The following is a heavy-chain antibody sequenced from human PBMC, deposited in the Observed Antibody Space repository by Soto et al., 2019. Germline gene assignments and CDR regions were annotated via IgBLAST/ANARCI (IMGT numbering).Heavy chain of an antibody. V-gene: IGHV4-31*03. J-gene: IGHJ6*02. CDR2: IYYSGST. Sequence: PSETLSLTCPVSGCSISSGFYYWSWIRQHPGKGLEWIGYIYYSGSTYYNPSLKSRVTISVDTSKNQFSLKLGSVTAADTAVYYCARYKWFGELIGSYYYYGMDVWGQGTTVTVSS. CDR3: ARYKWFGELIGSYYYYGMDV. CDR1: GCSISSGFYY. D-gene: IGHD3-10*01.